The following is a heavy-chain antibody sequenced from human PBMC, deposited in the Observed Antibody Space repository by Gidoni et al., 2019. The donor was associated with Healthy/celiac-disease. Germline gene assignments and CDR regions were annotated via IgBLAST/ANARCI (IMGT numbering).Heavy chain of an antibody. V-gene: IGHV3-30*18. CDR1: GFTFSSYG. CDR3: AKDPAGIDDSLYWYFDL. D-gene: IGHD3-10*01. Sequence: QVQLVESGGGVFQPGRSLRLSCAASGFTFSSYGMHWVRQAPGKGLGWLAVISYDGSNKYYADSVKGRFTISRDNSKNTLYLQMNSLRAEDTAVYYCAKDPAGIDDSLYWYFDLWGRGTLVTVSS. J-gene: IGHJ2*01. CDR2: ISYDGSNK.